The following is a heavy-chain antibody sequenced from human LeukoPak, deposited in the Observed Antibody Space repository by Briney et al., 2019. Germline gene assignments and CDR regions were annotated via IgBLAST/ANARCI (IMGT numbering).Heavy chain of an antibody. CDR2: IYVDGRTT. CDR3: IRDFRSADL. V-gene: IGHV3-74*01. J-gene: IGHJ5*02. Sequence: GGSLRLSCVASGFTFSNYWMHWVRQPPGKGLVWVSRIYVDGRTTNYADSVKGRFTISRDNAKNTVYLEMNSLSVEDTATYYCIRDFRSADLWGPGTLVNVTS. CDR1: GFTFSNYW.